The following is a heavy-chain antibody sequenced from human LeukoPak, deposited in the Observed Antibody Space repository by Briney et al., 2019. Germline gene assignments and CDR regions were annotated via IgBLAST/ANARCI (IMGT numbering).Heavy chain of an antibody. CDR1: GGTLRRYT. D-gene: IGHD1-26*01. V-gene: IGHV1-69*02. Sequence: ASVKVSCKASGGTLRRYTIIWVRQAPGQGLEWMGRIVPSVDIANYAQKFQGRVTIIADKSTSTAYIDLSSLRSEDTAVYYCATIVAAATNDAFDLWGQGTMVTVSS. CDR2: IVPSVDIA. CDR3: ATIVAAATNDAFDL. J-gene: IGHJ3*01.